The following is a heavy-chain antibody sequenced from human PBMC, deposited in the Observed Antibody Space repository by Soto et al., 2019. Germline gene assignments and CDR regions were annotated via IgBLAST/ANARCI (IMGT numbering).Heavy chain of an antibody. D-gene: IGHD3-10*01. CDR1: GYTFTSYD. CDR2: INPNSGNT. Sequence: QVQLVQSGAEVKKPGASVRVSCKASGYTFTSYDINWVRQATGQGLEWMGWINPNSGNTGYAQNFQGRVTMTRDTSISTVYMELSSLRSEDTAVYYCARAPEYGSGSYDDYWGQGTLVTVSS. CDR3: ARAPEYGSGSYDDY. J-gene: IGHJ4*02. V-gene: IGHV1-8*01.